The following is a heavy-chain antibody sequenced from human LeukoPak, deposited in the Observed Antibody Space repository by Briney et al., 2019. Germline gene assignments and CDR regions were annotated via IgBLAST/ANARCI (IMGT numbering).Heavy chain of an antibody. CDR1: GFTFSSHA. Sequence: PGGSLRLSCAASGFTFSSHAMRWVRQAPGKGLEWVSAISGGGSTIYYADSVKGRFTISRDNSKNTVYLQMNSLRAEDTAVYYCAKCGGSSSSGSNYNYYMDVWGKGTTVTVSS. CDR2: ISGGGSTI. V-gene: IGHV3-23*01. J-gene: IGHJ6*03. D-gene: IGHD6-6*01. CDR3: AKCGGSSSSGSNYNYYMDV.